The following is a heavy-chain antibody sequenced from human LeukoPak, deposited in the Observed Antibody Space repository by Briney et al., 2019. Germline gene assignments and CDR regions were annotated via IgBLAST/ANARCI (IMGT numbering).Heavy chain of an antibody. V-gene: IGHV3-11*04. Sequence: GGSLRLSCAASGFTFSDYYMSWIRQAPGKGLEGVSYITSITTSGNKKYNADSVKGRFTISRDNSKNSLYLQMNSLRAEDTAVYYCARGPDGYNSLFDSWGQGTLVTVSS. J-gene: IGHJ4*02. CDR1: GFTFSDYY. D-gene: IGHD5-24*01. CDR2: ITSITTSGNKK. CDR3: ARGPDGYNSLFDS.